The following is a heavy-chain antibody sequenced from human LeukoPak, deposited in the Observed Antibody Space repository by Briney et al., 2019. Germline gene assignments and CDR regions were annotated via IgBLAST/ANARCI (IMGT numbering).Heavy chain of an antibody. CDR3: ARGRFLDAFDI. CDR2: IYYSGST. J-gene: IGHJ3*02. CDR1: GGSISSYY. Sequence: SETLSLTCTVSGGSISSYYWSWIRQPPGKGLEWIGYIYYSGSTKYKPSLKSRVTISADTSKNQFSLKLSSVTAADTAVYYCARGRFLDAFDIWGQGTMVTVSS. V-gene: IGHV4-59*01. D-gene: IGHD3-3*01.